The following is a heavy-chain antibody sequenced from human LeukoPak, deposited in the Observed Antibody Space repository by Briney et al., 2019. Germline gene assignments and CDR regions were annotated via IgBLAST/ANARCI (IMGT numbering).Heavy chain of an antibody. V-gene: IGHV1-46*01. J-gene: IGHJ5*02. D-gene: IGHD2-2*01. CDR1: GYTFTSYY. CDR2: INPSGGST. Sequence: ASVKVSCKASGYTFTSYYMHWVRRAPGQGLEWMGIINPSGGSTSYAQKFQGRVTMTRDTSTSTVYMELSSLRSEDTAVYYCARAGLVVPAQARFWFDPWGQGTLVTVSS. CDR3: ARAGLVVPAQARFWFDP.